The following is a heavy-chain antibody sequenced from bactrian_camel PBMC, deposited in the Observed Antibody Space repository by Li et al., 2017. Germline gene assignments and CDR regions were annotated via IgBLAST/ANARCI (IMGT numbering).Heavy chain of an antibody. CDR3: AADYAIQRHRVSIPCGY. CDR1: GYTFDDSD. J-gene: IGHJ4*01. D-gene: IGHD3*01. CDR2: VSTDSPT. V-gene: IGHV3S63*01. Sequence: VQLVESGGGSVQAGESLRLSCTASGYTFDDSDMGWYRTTPGDECELASTVSTDSPTHYAASVKGRFTISLDNAENTVYLQMTDLKVEDTAVYYCAADYAIQRHRVSIPCGYWGQGTQVTVS.